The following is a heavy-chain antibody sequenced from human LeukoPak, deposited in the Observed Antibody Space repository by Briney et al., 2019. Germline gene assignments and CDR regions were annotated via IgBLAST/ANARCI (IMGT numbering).Heavy chain of an antibody. V-gene: IGHV3-23*01. CDR2: ISGSGGST. J-gene: IGHJ4*02. D-gene: IGHD5-12*01. Sequence: GGSLRLSCAASGFTFSSYAMSWVRQAPGKGLEWVSAISGSGGSTYYADSVKGRFTISRDNSKNTLYLQMNSLRAEDTALYYCARDSGYDWRYFDYWGQGTLVTVSS. CDR1: GFTFSSYA. CDR3: ARDSGYDWRYFDY.